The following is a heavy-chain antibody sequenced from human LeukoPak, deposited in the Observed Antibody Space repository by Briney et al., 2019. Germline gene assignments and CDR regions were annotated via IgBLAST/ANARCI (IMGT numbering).Heavy chain of an antibody. V-gene: IGHV1-8*01. J-gene: IGHJ4*02. CDR3: ARKRIAARAIDY. CDR2: MNPNSGNT. Sequence: ASVKVSCKASGYTFTSYDINWVRQATGQGLEWMGWMNPNSGNTGYAQKFQGRVTMARNTSISTAYMELSSLRSEDTAVYYCARKRIAARAIDYWGRGTLVTVSS. CDR1: GYTFTSYD. D-gene: IGHD6-6*01.